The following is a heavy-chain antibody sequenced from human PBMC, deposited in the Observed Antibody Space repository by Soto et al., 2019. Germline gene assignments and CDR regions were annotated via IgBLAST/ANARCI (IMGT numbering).Heavy chain of an antibody. CDR1: GYSFTSYW. Sequence: GESLKISCKGSGYSFTSYWIGWVRQMPGKGLEWMEIIYPGDSDTRYSPSFQGQVTISADKSISTAYLQWSSLKASDTAMYYCARLEGDCSGGSCDTLEYGMDVWGQENTVTVSS. J-gene: IGHJ6*02. V-gene: IGHV5-51*01. CDR3: ARLEGDCSGGSCDTLEYGMDV. CDR2: IYPGDSDT. D-gene: IGHD2-15*01.